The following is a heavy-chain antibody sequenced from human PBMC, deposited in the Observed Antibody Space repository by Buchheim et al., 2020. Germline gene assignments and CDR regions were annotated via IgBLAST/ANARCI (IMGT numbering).Heavy chain of an antibody. D-gene: IGHD2-2*01. Sequence: EVQLVESGGGFVQPGGSLRLSCAASGFTFSSYSMNWVRQAPGKGLEWISYINSVSSTMHYADSVKGRFTVSREHVQKSLYLQMNSLRDEDTAVYYCARDRSSLIDYWGQGTL. CDR1: GFTFSSYS. J-gene: IGHJ4*02. CDR2: INSVSSTM. V-gene: IGHV3-48*02. CDR3: ARDRSSLIDY.